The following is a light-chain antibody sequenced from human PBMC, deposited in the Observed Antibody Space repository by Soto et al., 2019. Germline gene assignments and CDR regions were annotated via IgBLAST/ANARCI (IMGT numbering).Light chain of an antibody. CDR1: QGISSA. J-gene: IGKJ4*01. Sequence: AIQLTQSPSSLSASVGDRVTVPCRASQGISSALTWYQQKTGKAPKLPIYDASSLESGVPSRFRGRESGTDFTLTISSLQPEDFATYYCQQFNSYRGFGGGTKGYIK. CDR3: QQFNSYRG. CDR2: DAS. V-gene: IGKV1-13*02.